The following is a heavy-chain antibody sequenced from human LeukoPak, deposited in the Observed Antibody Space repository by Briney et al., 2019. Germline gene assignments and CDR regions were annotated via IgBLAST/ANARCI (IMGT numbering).Heavy chain of an antibody. CDR2: IYYSGTT. V-gene: IGHV4-59*01. CDR1: GGSISSYY. D-gene: IGHD6-13*01. J-gene: IGHJ4*02. Sequence: SETLSLTCTVSGGSISSYYWSWIRQPPEKGLEWIGYIYYSGTTNYNPSLKSRVTISVDTSKNQFSLKLSSVTAADTPVYYCARGVYIAAAQYGYWGQGTLVTVSS. CDR3: ARGVYIAAAQYGY.